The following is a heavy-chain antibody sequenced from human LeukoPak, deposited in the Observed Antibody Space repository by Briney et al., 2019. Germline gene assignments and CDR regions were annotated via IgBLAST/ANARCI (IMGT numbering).Heavy chain of an antibody. CDR1: GYTGTRCA. CDR3: ARGGFEPRSASAI. D-gene: IGHD3-22*01. CDR2: VNTNTRRP. V-gene: IGHV7-4-1*02. J-gene: IGHJ3*02. Sequence: ASVKVSCKSSGYTGTRCAMNWGRQGPGQGLGWMWWVNTNTRRPTYAKGFTERVVFFLDASFSKAYLQISSLKAEDTAVYYCARGGFEPRSASAIWGPGTIVTVSS.